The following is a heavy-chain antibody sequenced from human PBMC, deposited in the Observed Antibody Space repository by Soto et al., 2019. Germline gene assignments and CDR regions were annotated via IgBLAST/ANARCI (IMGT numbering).Heavy chain of an antibody. D-gene: IGHD6-19*01. J-gene: IGHJ4*02. V-gene: IGHV4-34*01. Sequence: SETLSLTCAVYGGSFSGYYWSWIRQPPGKGLEWIGEINHSGSTNYNPSLKSRVTISVDTSKNQFSLKLSSVTAADTAVYYCARGGCGSGWSNDYWGQGTLVTVSS. CDR1: GGSFSGYY. CDR2: INHSGST. CDR3: ARGGCGSGWSNDY.